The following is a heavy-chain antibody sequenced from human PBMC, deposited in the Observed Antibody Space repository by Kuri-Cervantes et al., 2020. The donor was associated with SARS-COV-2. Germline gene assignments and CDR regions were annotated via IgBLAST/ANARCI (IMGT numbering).Heavy chain of an antibody. CDR2: IIPIFGTA. CDR1: GGTFSSYA. Sequence: SVKVSCKASGGTFSSYAISWVRQTPGQGLEWMGRIIPIFGTANYAQKFQGRVTITADESTSTAYMELSSLRSEDTAVYYCARDQVSAAAGTGGSDYWGQGTLVTVSS. V-gene: IGHV1-69*13. D-gene: IGHD6-13*01. J-gene: IGHJ4*02. CDR3: ARDQVSAAAGTGGSDY.